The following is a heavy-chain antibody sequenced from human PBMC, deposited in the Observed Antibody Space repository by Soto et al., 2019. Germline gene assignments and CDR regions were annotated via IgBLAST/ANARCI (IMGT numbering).Heavy chain of an antibody. J-gene: IGHJ5*02. CDR1: GGSISSYY. CDR2: IYYNGNT. CDR3: ARHLGYDSSGYYRNWFDP. V-gene: IGHV4-59*08. D-gene: IGHD3-22*01. Sequence: QVQLQESGPGLVKPSETLSLTCTVSGGSISSYYWSWIRQPPGKGLEWIGYIYYNGNTNYNPSLKSRVTISVDTSKNQFSLKLSSVTAADTAVYYCARHLGYDSSGYYRNWFDPWGQGTLVTVSS.